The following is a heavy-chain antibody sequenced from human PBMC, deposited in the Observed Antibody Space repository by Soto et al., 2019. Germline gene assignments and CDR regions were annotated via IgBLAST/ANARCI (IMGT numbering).Heavy chain of an antibody. CDR1: GYTLTELS. V-gene: IGHV1-24*01. CDR3: ATYCVVATICLRAFDY. Sequence: GASVKVSCKVSGYTLTELSMHWVRQAPGKGLEWMGGFDPEDGETIYAQKFQGRVTMTENTSTDTAYMELSSLRSEDTAVYYCATYCVVATICLRAFDYWGQGTLVTVSS. CDR2: FDPEDGET. D-gene: IGHD5-12*01. J-gene: IGHJ4*02.